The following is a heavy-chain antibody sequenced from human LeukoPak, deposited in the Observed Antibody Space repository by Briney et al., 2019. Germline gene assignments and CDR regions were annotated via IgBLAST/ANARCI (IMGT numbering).Heavy chain of an antibody. D-gene: IGHD4/OR15-4a*01. CDR2: IRFDGSNQ. V-gene: IGHV3-30*02. CDR3: AKGYGESHFDS. CDR1: GFTFSSYA. Sequence: GRSLRLSCAASGFTFSSYAMHWVRQAPGKGLEWVAFIRFDGSNQYYADSVKGRFTISRDNSNNTLFLQMNSLRVDDTAVYFCAKGYGESHFDSWGQGTLVTVSS. J-gene: IGHJ4*02.